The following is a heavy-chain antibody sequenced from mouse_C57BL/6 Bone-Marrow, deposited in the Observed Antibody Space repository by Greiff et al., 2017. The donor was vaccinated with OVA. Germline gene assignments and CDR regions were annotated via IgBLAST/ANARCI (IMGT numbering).Heavy chain of an antibody. Sequence: DVMLVESGGGLVQPGGSLKLSCAASGFTFSDYYMYWVRQTPEKRLEWVAYISNGGGSTYYPDTVKGRFTISRDNATNTLYLQMGRLKSEDTAMYYCARGYDYDGGYFDVWGTGTTVTVSS. CDR1: GFTFSDYY. CDR2: ISNGGGST. D-gene: IGHD2-4*01. V-gene: IGHV5-12*01. J-gene: IGHJ1*03. CDR3: ARGYDYDGGYFDV.